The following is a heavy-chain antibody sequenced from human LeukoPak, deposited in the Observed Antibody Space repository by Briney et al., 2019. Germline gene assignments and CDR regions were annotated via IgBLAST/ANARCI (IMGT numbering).Heavy chain of an antibody. D-gene: IGHD5-18*01. CDR2: IYPGDSDT. V-gene: IGHV5-51*01. CDR1: GYSFTSYW. CDR3: ARQERIQLWLPDY. J-gene: IGHJ4*02. Sequence: GESLKISCKGSGYSFTSYWIGWVRQMPGKGLEWMGIIYPGDSDTRYSPSFQGQVTISADESISTAYLQWSSLKASDTAMYYCARQERIQLWLPDYWGQGTLVTVSS.